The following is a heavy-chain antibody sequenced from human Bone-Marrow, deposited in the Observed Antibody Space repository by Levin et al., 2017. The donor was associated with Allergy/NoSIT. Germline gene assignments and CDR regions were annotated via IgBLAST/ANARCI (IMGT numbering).Heavy chain of an antibody. CDR1: GFNFEDYA. D-gene: IGHD1-26*01. Sequence: PGGSLRLSCAVSGFNFEDYAMHWVRQVPGKGLEWVSGISWNSDTKGYADSVKGRFTISRNNAYGYLYLQMNSLKIEDTALYYCVRDIAGTYYGLFDNWGQGTLVTVSS. CDR2: ISWNSDTK. CDR3: VRDIAGTYYGLFDN. V-gene: IGHV3-9*01. J-gene: IGHJ4*02.